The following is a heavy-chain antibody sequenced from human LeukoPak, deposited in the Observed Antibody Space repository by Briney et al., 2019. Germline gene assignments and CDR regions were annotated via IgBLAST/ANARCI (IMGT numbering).Heavy chain of an antibody. V-gene: IGHV1-8*01. Sequence: ASVKVSCKASGYTFTSYDINWVLQATGQGLEWMGWMNPNSGNTGYAQKFQGRVTMTRNTSISTAYMELSSLRSEDTAVYYCARGHSPGLLWFGELSHYYMDVWGKGTTVTVSS. CDR3: ARGHSPGLLWFGELSHYYMDV. D-gene: IGHD3-10*01. CDR2: MNPNSGNT. J-gene: IGHJ6*03. CDR1: GYTFTSYD.